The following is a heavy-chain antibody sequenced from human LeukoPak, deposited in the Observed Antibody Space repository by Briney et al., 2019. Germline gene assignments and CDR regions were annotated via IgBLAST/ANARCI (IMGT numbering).Heavy chain of an antibody. J-gene: IGHJ4*02. V-gene: IGHV4-39*02. CDR1: GGSITSSSYS. CDR2: ISNSGST. D-gene: IGHD5-18*01. CDR3: AREGYSYGALKTPFDY. Sequence: SETLSLTCTVSGGSITSSSYSWGWIRQPPGKGLEWIGSISNSGSTYYTPSLTGRVTISVDTSKNQFSLKLSSVTAADTAVYYCAREGYSYGALKTPFDYWGQGTLVTVSS.